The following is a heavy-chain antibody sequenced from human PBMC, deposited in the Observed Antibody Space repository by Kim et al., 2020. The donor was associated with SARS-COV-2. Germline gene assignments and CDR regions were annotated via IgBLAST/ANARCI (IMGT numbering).Heavy chain of an antibody. J-gene: IGHJ4*02. CDR3: ARDKLGRYCSGGSCYSLPDY. V-gene: IGHV1-46*01. D-gene: IGHD2-15*01. CDR1: GYTFTSYY. CDR2: INPSGGST. Sequence: ASVKVSCKASGYTFTSYYMHWVRQAPGQGLEWMGIINPSGGSTSYAQKFQGRVTMTRDTSTSTVYMELSSLRSEDTAVYYCARDKLGRYCSGGSCYSLPDYWGQGTLVTVSS.